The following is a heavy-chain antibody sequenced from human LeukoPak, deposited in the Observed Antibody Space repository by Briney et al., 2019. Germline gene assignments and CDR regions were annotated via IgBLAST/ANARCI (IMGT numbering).Heavy chain of an antibody. V-gene: IGHV3-23*01. J-gene: IGHJ4*02. CDR1: GFPFSSYA. D-gene: IGHD4-23*01. CDR3: AKAYGGKAYYFDY. CDR2: IIASGGTT. Sequence: GGSLRLSCAASGFPFSSYAMSWFRQTPGKGLEWVSSIIASGGTTYYADSVKGRFTISRDNSKNTVYLQMNTLRAEDTAVYYCAKAYGGKAYYFDYWGQGTLVTVSS.